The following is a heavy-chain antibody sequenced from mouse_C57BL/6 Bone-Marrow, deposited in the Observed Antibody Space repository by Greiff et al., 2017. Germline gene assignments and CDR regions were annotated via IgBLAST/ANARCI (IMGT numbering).Heavy chain of an antibody. CDR1: GYTFTSYG. D-gene: IGHD2-3*01. V-gene: IGHV1-58*01. CDR2: IYLGNGYT. CDR3: ATIYDGYFFDY. J-gene: IGHJ2*01. Sequence: VQLQQSGAELVRPGSSVKMSCKTSGYTFTSYGINWVKQRPGQGLEWIGYIYLGNGYTEYNEKFKGKATLTSDTSSSTAYMQLSSLTSEDSAIYFGATIYDGYFFDYWGQGTTLTGSS.